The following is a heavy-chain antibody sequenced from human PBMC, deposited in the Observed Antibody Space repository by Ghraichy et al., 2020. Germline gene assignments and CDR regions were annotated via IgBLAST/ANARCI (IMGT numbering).Heavy chain of an antibody. CDR1: GFSFSTYG. CDR2: ISYDGSNQ. V-gene: IGHV3-30*18. J-gene: IGHJ4*02. D-gene: IGHD1-26*01. Sequence: GESLRLSCAASGFSFSTYGMHWVRQAPGKGLEWVAIISYDGSNQNYADSVKGRFTISRDNSKNTVYLQMNSLRGEDTAVYYCAKDWEAVTLDHWGQGTLVTVSS. CDR3: AKDWEAVTLDH.